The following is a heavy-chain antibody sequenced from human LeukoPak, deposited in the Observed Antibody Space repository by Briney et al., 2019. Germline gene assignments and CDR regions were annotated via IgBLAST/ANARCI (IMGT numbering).Heavy chain of an antibody. V-gene: IGHV4-59*01. CDR1: GGSGDSITTYY. J-gene: IGHJ4*02. D-gene: IGHD1-1*01. CDR2: VYYRVNT. CDR3: ARARSRGNNWYFDY. Sequence: SETLSLTCTVSGGSGDSITTYYCNWIRQPPGKGLEWIGYVYYRVNTNYNPSLKSRLTISVDTSKSQFSPKVSSVTAADTAVYYCARARSRGNNWYFDYWGQGTLVTVSS.